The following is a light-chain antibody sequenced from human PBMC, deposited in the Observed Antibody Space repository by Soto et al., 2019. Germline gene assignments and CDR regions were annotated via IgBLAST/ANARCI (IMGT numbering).Light chain of an antibody. CDR3: HSRA. CDR2: DAC. CDR1: QNIDRR. V-gene: IGKV1-5*01. J-gene: IGKJ5*01. Sequence: IQLAQSPSTLPASLGDTVTIPCRASQNIDRRVAWYQQNSGQAPKLLIYDACTLESVIPTRFGSSGSETEFTLNIGELQPDDFATYICHSRAFGQGTRLHIK.